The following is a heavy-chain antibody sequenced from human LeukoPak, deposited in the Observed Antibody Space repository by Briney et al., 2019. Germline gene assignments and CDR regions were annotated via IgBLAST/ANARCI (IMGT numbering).Heavy chain of an antibody. CDR1: GLTFSSYG. D-gene: IGHD5-12*01. CDR2: ISYDGFNK. V-gene: IGHV3-30*03. CDR3: ARGVRSGYDRLDY. J-gene: IGHJ4*02. Sequence: GGSPRLSCAASGLTFSSYGMHWVRQAPGTGLEWVAVISYDGFNKNHADSVKGRFTISRDNSKNTLYLQMNSLRVEDTAVYYCARGVRSGYDRLDYWGQGTLVTVSS.